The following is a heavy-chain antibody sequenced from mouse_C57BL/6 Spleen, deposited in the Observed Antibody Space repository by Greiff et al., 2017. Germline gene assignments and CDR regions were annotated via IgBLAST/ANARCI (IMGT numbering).Heavy chain of an antibody. CDR3: ARRTTPHAMDY. Sequence: EVKLVESGGGLVKPGGSLTLSCAASGFTFSDYGMHWVRQAPEKGLEWVAYISSGSSTSYYVDTVTGRFTISRDNAKNTLFLQMTSLRSEDTAMYYCARRTTPHAMDYWGQGTSVTVSS. V-gene: IGHV5-17*01. CDR1: GFTFSDYG. CDR2: ISSGSSTS. J-gene: IGHJ4*01. D-gene: IGHD1-1*01.